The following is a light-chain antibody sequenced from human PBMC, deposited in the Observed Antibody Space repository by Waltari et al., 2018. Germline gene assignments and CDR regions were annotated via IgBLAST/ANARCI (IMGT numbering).Light chain of an antibody. CDR1: SSNIGAGYD. CDR2: GNS. CDR3: QSYDSSLSGSGV. V-gene: IGLV1-40*01. J-gene: IGLJ3*02. Sequence: QSVLTQPPSVSGAPGQRVTIPCTGSSSNIGAGYDVHWYQQLPGTAPKLLIYGNSTRPSGVPDRFSGSKSGTSASLDITGLQAEDEADYYCQSYDSSLSGSGVFGGGTKLTVL.